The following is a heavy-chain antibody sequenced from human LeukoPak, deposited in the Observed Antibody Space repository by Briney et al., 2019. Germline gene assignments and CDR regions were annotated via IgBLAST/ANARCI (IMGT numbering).Heavy chain of an antibody. CDR2: INHSGST. J-gene: IGHJ4*02. Sequence: SETLSLTCAVYGGSFSGYYWSWIRQPPGKGLEWIGKINHSGSTNYYPSLKSRVTISVDTSKNQFSLKLSSVTAADTAVYYCARCSSTSCYLDYWGQGTLVTVSS. V-gene: IGHV4-34*01. CDR1: GGSFSGYY. D-gene: IGHD2-2*01. CDR3: ARCSSTSCYLDY.